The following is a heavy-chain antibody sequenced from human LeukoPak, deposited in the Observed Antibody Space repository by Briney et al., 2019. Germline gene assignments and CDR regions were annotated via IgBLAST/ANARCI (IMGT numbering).Heavy chain of an antibody. D-gene: IGHD6-19*01. CDR1: GSTFTVYY. Sequence: ASVKLSCNSSGSTFTVYYIHWVRLAPGPGQGLVGCIYLNRGGTNYAQKVQDRVTMTRDTAISTAYMELSRLRSDDTAVYYCAKVMGSGQWLVEREDFGIWGQGRMVSDCS. CDR3: AKVMGSGQWLVEREDFGI. J-gene: IGHJ3*02. V-gene: IGHV1-2*02. CDR2: IYLNRGGT.